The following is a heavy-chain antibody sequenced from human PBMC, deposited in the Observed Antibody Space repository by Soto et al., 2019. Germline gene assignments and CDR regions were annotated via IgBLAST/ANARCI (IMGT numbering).Heavy chain of an antibody. V-gene: IGHV3-7*03. CDR1: GFTFSSYW. Sequence: SGGSLRLSCAASGFTFSSYWMSWVRQAPGKGLEWVANIKQDGSEKYYVDSVKGRFTISRDNAKNSLYLQMNSLRAEDTAVYYCARLSFGIPDYYGMDVWGQGTTVTVSS. CDR2: IKQDGSEK. D-gene: IGHD3-3*01. J-gene: IGHJ6*02. CDR3: ARLSFGIPDYYGMDV.